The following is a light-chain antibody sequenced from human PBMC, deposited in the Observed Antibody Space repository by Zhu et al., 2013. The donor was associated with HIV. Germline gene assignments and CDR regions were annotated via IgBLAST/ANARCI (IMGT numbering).Light chain of an antibody. CDR3: QQYGTSRT. CDR2: GAS. CDR1: QIVRSNY. Sequence: ELVLTQSPGTLSLSPGERATLSCRASQIVRSNYLAWYQQKPGQAPRLLIYGASTRATGIPDRFSGSGSGTDFTLTISGLEPEDFAVYYCQQYGTSRTFGPRDQGGNQT. J-gene: IGKJ1*01. V-gene: IGKV3-20*01.